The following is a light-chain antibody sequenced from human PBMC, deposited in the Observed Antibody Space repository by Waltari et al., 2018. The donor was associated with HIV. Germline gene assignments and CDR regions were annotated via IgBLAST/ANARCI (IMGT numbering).Light chain of an antibody. Sequence: QSALTQPASVSGSPGQSITISCTGTSSDVGAYAYVSWYQQYPGKAPKFMIYDVNKRPSGVSSRFSGSKSGNTASLTISGLQAEDEADYYCCSYAGIRTLVFGGGTKVTVL. CDR2: DVN. CDR1: SSDVGAYAY. V-gene: IGLV2-23*02. CDR3: CSYAGIRTLV. J-gene: IGLJ3*02.